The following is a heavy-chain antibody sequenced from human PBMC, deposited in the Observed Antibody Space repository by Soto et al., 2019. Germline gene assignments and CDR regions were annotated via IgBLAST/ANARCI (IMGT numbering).Heavy chain of an antibody. CDR2: INHSGST. Sequence: QVQLQQWGAGLLKPSETLSLTCAVYGGSFSGYYWSWIRQPPGKGLEWIGEINHSGSTNYNPSLKSRVAISVDTSQNQFSLKLSSVPAADTAVYYCARPAIPAAVSAFDYWGQGTLVTVSS. CDR1: GGSFSGYY. V-gene: IGHV4-34*01. CDR3: ARPAIPAAVSAFDY. J-gene: IGHJ4*02. D-gene: IGHD6-13*01.